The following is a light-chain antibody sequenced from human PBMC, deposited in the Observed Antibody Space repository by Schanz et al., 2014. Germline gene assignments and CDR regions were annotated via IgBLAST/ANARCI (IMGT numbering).Light chain of an antibody. CDR1: GNDIGMYNL. CDR2: EGS. Sequence: QSFLTQPASVSGSPGQSITISCSGTGNDIGMYNLVSWYQQHPGKAPKLIIYEGSARASGLFNRFSGSRSGITASLTISGLQADDEADYYCSSHSLTSILVFGGGTKLTVL. CDR3: SSHSLTSILV. V-gene: IGLV2-23*01. J-gene: IGLJ2*01.